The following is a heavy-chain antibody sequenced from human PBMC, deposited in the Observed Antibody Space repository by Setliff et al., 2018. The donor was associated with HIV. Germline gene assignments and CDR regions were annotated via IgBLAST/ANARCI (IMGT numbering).Heavy chain of an antibody. J-gene: IGHJ5*02. V-gene: IGHV1-8*03. D-gene: IGHD2-2*01. CDR1: GYTFTSYD. Sequence: WASVKVSCKASGYTFTSYDINWVRQATGQGLEWMGWMNPNSGNTGYAQKFQGRVTLTRNTSISTAYMELSSLRSEDTAVYYCARGRVQDIVVVPAAKGVRRGNWFDPWGQGTQVTVSS. CDR2: MNPNSGNT. CDR3: ARGRVQDIVVVPAAKGVRRGNWFDP.